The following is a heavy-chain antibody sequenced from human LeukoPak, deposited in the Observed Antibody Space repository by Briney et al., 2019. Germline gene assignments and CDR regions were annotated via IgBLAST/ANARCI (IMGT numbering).Heavy chain of an antibody. D-gene: IGHD3-10*01. J-gene: IGHJ3*02. CDR2: IYHSGST. Sequence: SETLSLTCAVSGGSISSSNWWSWVHQPPGKGLEWIGEIYHSGSTNYNPSLKSRVTISVDKSKNQFSLKLSSVTAADTAVYYCARAITMVRGVMTDAFDIWGQGTMVTVSS. V-gene: IGHV4-4*02. CDR1: GGSISSSNW. CDR3: ARAITMVRGVMTDAFDI.